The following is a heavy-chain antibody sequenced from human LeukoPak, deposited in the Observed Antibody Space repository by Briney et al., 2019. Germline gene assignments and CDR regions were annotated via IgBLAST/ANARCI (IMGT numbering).Heavy chain of an antibody. D-gene: IGHD5-18*01. CDR2: IYYSGST. CDR3: ARDPGYSYGAYYYYGMDV. V-gene: IGHV4-59*01. Sequence: SETLSLTCTVPGDSISSDYWSWIRQPPGKGLGWVGYIYYSGSTNYNPSLKSRVTISVDTSKNQFSLKLSSVTAADTAVYYCARDPGYSYGAYYYYGMDVWGKGTTVTVSS. CDR1: GDSISSDY. J-gene: IGHJ6*04.